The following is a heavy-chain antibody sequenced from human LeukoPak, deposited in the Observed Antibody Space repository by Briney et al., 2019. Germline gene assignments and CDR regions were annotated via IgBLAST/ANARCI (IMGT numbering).Heavy chain of an antibody. CDR1: GFTFSSYW. D-gene: IGHD3-10*01. Sequence: GGSLRLSCAASGFTFSSYWMSWVRQAPGKGLEWVANIKQDGSEKYYVDSVKGRFTISRDNAKNSLYLQMNSRRAEDTAVYYCAREGKVYGSGSYYMDVWGKGTTVTVSS. J-gene: IGHJ6*03. V-gene: IGHV3-7*01. CDR2: IKQDGSEK. CDR3: AREGKVYGSGSYYMDV.